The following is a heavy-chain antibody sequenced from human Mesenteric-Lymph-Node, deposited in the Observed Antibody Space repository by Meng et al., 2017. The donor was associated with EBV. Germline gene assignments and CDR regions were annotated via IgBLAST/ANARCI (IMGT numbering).Heavy chain of an antibody. V-gene: IGHV4-34*01. D-gene: IGHD6-19*01. CDR2: ISHSGRT. CDR1: GGSFGGYY. J-gene: IGHJ4*02. CDR3: ARAGSVGWSELDY. Sequence: QVQLRLCGAGLLKPSETLFLTCAFYGGSFGGYYWSWIRQPPGKGLEWIGEISHSGRTNYNPSLKSRVSLSVDTSKNQFSLKLSSVTAADTAVYYCARAGSVGWSELDYWGQGTLVTVSS.